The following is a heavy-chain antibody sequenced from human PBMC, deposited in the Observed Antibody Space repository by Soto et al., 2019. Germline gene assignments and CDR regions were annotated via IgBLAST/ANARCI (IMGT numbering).Heavy chain of an antibody. CDR2: IIPIFGTA. D-gene: IGHD2-15*01. CDR1: GYTFTSYD. Sequence: SVKVSCKASGYTFTSYDINWVRQATGQGLEWMGGIIPIFGTANYAQKFQGRVTITADESTSTAYMELSSLRSEDTALYYCAKDLVVAATPDYYSGMAVGGQGTTVPVSS. J-gene: IGHJ6*02. V-gene: IGHV1-69*13. CDR3: AKDLVVAATPDYYSGMAV.